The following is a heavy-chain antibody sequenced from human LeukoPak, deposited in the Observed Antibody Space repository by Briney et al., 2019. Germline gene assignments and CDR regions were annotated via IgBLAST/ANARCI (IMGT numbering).Heavy chain of an antibody. CDR1: GGTFSSNV. CDR2: IIPIIGTP. V-gene: IGHV1-69*04. CDR3: ARAGGSSWYVSLYY. J-gene: IGHJ4*02. D-gene: IGHD6-13*01. Sequence: GASVKVSCKASGGTFSSNVISWVRQAPGQGLEWIGRIIPIIGTPDYAQKFQGRVTITADKSTNTAYMELTSLKYEDTAVYYCARAGGSSWYVSLYYWGQGTLVTVSS.